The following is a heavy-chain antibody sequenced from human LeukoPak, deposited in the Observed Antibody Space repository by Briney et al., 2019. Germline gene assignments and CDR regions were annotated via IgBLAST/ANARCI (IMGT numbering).Heavy chain of an antibody. D-gene: IGHD6-13*01. CDR2: ISGSGGST. V-gene: IGHV3-23*01. Sequence: GGSLRLSCAASGFTFSSYAMSWVRQAPGKGLEWVSAISGSGGSTYYADSVKGRFTISRDNSKNTLYLQMNSLRAEDTAVYYCAKDHRRSSWYPSYLDDYWGQGTLVTVSS. CDR1: GFTFSSYA. CDR3: AKDHRRSSWYPSYLDDY. J-gene: IGHJ4*02.